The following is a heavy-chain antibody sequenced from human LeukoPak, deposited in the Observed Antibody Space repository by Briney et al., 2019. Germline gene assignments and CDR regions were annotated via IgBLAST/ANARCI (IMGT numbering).Heavy chain of an antibody. CDR2: ISGSGGAT. J-gene: IGHJ4*02. CDR1: GFTFNTYG. Sequence: GSLRLSCAASGFTFNTYGMSWVRQAPGKGLEWVSGISGSGGATYYADSAKGRFTVSRDDPHNTLYLQMNSLRVEDTAVYYCAKFDCWGQGTLVTVSS. CDR3: AKFDC. V-gene: IGHV3-23*01.